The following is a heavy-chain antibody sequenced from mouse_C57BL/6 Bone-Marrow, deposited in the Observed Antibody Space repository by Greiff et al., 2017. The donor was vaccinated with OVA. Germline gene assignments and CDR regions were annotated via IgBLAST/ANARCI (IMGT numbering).Heavy chain of an antibody. J-gene: IGHJ3*01. Sequence: QVQLQQPGAELVKPGASVKLSCKASGYTFTSYWMQWVKQRPGQGLEWIGEIDPSDSYTNYNKQFKGKATLTVDTASSTAYMQLSSLTAEDSAVYYCAIYDGEDWGQGTLVTVSA. D-gene: IGHD2-3*01. CDR3: AIYDGED. CDR1: GYTFTSYW. CDR2: IDPSDSYT. V-gene: IGHV1-50*01.